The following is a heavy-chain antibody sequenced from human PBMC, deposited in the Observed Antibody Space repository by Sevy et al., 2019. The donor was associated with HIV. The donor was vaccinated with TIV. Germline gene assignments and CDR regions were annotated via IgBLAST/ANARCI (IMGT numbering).Heavy chain of an antibody. CDR3: AREGTYNWNDGGVDY. Sequence: ASVKVSCKASGYTFTSYGISWVRQAPGQGLEWMGWISAYNGNTNYAQMLQGRVTMTTDTSTSTAYMELRSLRSDDTAVYYCAREGTYNWNDGGVDYWGQGTLVTVSS. D-gene: IGHD1-1*01. V-gene: IGHV1-18*01. J-gene: IGHJ4*02. CDR1: GYTFTSYG. CDR2: ISAYNGNT.